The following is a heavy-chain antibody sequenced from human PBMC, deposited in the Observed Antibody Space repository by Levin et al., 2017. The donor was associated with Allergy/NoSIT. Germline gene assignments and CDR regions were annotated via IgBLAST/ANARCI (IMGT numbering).Heavy chain of an antibody. CDR3: ARDTWELHYYYYYGMDV. CDR2: IKQDGSEK. CDR1: GFTFSSYW. Sequence: GGSLRLSCAASGFTFSSYWMSWVRQAPGKGLEWVANIKQDGSEKYYVDSVKGRFTISRDNAKNSLYLQMNSLRAEDTAVYYCARDTWELHYYYYYGMDVWGQGTTVTVSS. J-gene: IGHJ6*02. D-gene: IGHD1-26*01. V-gene: IGHV3-7*01.